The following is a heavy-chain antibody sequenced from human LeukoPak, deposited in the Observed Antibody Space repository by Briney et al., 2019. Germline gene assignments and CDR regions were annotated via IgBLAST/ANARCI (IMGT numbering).Heavy chain of an antibody. CDR2: IKNDGSDK. D-gene: IGHD5-12*01. CDR3: VNLGYSD. Sequence: PGGSLRLSCEASGFSFSAAWMTWVRQVPGKGLEWVATIKNDGSDKYYVDSVKGRFTLSRDNAKNLVYLQMNSLRVGDTAVYYCVNLGYSDGGQGTLVTVSS. V-gene: IGHV3-7*01. CDR1: GFSFSAAW. J-gene: IGHJ4*02.